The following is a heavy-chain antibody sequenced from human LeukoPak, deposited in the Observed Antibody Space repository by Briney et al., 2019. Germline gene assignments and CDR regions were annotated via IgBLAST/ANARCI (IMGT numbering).Heavy chain of an antibody. Sequence: GRSLRLSCAASGFTFGDYVMHWVRQAPGKGLEWVSGISWNSGSIGYADSVKGRFTISRDNAKNSLYLQMNSLRAEDTVLYYCAKAGWGYQFDYWGQGTLVTVSS. D-gene: IGHD3-16*01. CDR2: ISWNSGSI. CDR1: GFTFGDYV. V-gene: IGHV3-9*01. CDR3: AKAGWGYQFDY. J-gene: IGHJ4*02.